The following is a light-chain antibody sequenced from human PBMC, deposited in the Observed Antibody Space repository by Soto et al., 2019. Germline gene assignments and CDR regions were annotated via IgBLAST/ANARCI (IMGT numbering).Light chain of an antibody. CDR1: QSLLSSSDNRNY. CDR2: WAS. J-gene: IGKJ4*01. CDR3: QTYYRVPLT. Sequence: DVVMTQSPDSLALSLGERATINCKSSQSLLSSSDNRNYLAWFQQKVGQPPKLLIRWASTRESGVPDRFSASGSATDFILTINSLQAEDVAVYYCQTYYRVPLTFGGGTKVELK. V-gene: IGKV4-1*01.